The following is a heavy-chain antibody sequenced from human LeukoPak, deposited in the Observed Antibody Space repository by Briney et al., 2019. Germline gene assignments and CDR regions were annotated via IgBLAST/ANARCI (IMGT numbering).Heavy chain of an antibody. V-gene: IGHV3-7*01. Sequence: GGSLRLSCAASGFTFSTYWMTWVRQAPGKGPEWVANIKPDGSAKYYVDSVKGRFTISRENAKNSLYLQMNSLRAEDTAVYYCARDLGHPRDDPWGQGTLVTVSS. CDR2: IKPDGSAK. CDR3: ARDLGHPRDDP. CDR1: GFTFSTYW. J-gene: IGHJ5*02.